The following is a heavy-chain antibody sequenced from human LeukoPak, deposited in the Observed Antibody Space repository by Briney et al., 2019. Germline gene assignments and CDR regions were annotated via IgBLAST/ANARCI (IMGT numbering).Heavy chain of an antibody. CDR1: GYTFTSYD. V-gene: IGHV1-8*01. CDR3: ARRWNYYYDSSGYYDAFDI. CDR2: MNPNSGNT. D-gene: IGHD3-22*01. Sequence: ASVKVSCKASGYTFTSYDINWVRQATGQGLEWMGWMNPNSGNTGYAQKFQGRVTVTRNTSISTAYMELSSLRSEDTAVYYCARRWNYYYDSSGYYDAFDIWGQGTMVTVSS. J-gene: IGHJ3*02.